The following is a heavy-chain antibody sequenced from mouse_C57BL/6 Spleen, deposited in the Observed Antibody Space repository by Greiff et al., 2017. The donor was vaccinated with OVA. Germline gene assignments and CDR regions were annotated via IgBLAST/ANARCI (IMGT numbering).Heavy chain of an antibody. Sequence: EVMLVESEGGLVQPGSSMKLSCTASGFTFSDYYMAWVRQVPEKGLEWVANINHDGSSTYYLDSLQSRFINSRDNAKNILYLQMSSLKSEDTATYYCARDPRYYGSSYVNYFDYWGQGTTLTVSS. V-gene: IGHV5-16*01. CDR2: INHDGSST. J-gene: IGHJ2*01. D-gene: IGHD1-1*01. CDR3: ARDPRYYGSSYVNYFDY. CDR1: GFTFSDYY.